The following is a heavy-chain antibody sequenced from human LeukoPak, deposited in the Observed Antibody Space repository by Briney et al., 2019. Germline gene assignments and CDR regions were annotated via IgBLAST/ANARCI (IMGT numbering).Heavy chain of an antibody. D-gene: IGHD3-22*01. Sequence: GGSLRLSCAASGFPFSNAWLSWVRQAPGKGLEYIGRLKSKSEGGTTEYAGPVKGRFTISRDDSKNSLYLQMNSLPTEDTAVYYCTTVSGVWLLHYWGQGNLVTASS. V-gene: IGHV3-15*01. CDR3: TTVSGVWLLHY. J-gene: IGHJ4*02. CDR2: LKSKSEGGTT. CDR1: GFPFSNAW.